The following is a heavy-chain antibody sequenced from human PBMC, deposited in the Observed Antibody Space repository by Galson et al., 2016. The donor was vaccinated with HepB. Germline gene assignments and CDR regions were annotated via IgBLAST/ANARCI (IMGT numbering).Heavy chain of an antibody. Sequence: SLRLSCAASGFTFSSYDMHWVRQATGKGLEWVSVIGTAGDTSYLDSVKGRFTISRENAKNSLYLQMNSLRAGDTAVYYCARGTSDYVWGNYRYTGVFDSWGQGFLVTVSS. CDR2: IGTAGDT. V-gene: IGHV3-13*01. J-gene: IGHJ4*02. CDR1: GFTFSSYD. D-gene: IGHD3-16*02. CDR3: ARGTSDYVWGNYRYTGVFDS.